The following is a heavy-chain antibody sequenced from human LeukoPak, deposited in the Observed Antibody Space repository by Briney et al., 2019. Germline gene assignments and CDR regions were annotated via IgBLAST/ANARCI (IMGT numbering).Heavy chain of an antibody. D-gene: IGHD3-16*01. J-gene: IGHJ5*02. Sequence: PSETLSLTCSVSGVSISTYYWTWIRQPAGKGLEWIGRMYIGGTRNYNPSLKSRVTMSIDTSKNQFSLKLSSVTAADTAVYYCARDLPHENSYAYGFWFDPWGQGTLVTVSS. CDR1: GVSISTYY. CDR3: ARDLPHENSYAYGFWFDP. CDR2: MYIGGTR. V-gene: IGHV4-4*07.